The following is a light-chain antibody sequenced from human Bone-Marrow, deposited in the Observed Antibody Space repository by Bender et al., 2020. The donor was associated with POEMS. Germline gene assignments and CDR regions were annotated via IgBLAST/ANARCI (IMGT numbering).Light chain of an antibody. CDR1: SSNIGNNS. CDR3: QSYDSSLSGSVL. Sequence: QSVLTQPPSVSGTPGQRVIISCSGSSSNIGNNSVCWYQQLPGTAPKLLMYKTFDRPSGVPDRFSGSKSGTSASLAITGLQAEDEADYYCQSYDSSLSGSVLFGGGTKVTVL. J-gene: IGLJ2*01. V-gene: IGLV1-47*01. CDR2: KTF.